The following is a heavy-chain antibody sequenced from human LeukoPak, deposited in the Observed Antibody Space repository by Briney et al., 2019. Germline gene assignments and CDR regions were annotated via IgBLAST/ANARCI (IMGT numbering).Heavy chain of an antibody. CDR1: GYSFVGYY. D-gene: IGHD2-8*01. J-gene: IGHJ2*01. V-gene: IGHV1-46*01. CDR3: ARDISCTYGVCWHLDH. Sequence: ASVKVSCTTSGYSFVGYYIHWVRQAPGQGLEWMGRTSPTGETTTYAQRFQGRVTMSSDTSTTTVFMELSGLTSDDTAVYYCARDISCTYGVCWHLDHWGPGTLVTVSP. CDR2: TSPTGETT.